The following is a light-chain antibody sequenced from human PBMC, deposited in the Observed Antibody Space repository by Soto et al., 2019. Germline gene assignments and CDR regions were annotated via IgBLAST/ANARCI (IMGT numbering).Light chain of an antibody. CDR1: SSDVGGYNY. V-gene: IGLV2-8*01. J-gene: IGLJ2*01. CDR2: EVS. Sequence: QSVLTQPPSASGSPGQSVTISCTGTSSDVGGYNYVSWYQQHPGKAPELIIYEVSKRPSGVPDRFSGSKSGNTASLTVSGLQTEDEADYYCSSYAGSNNFDVLLGGGTKLTVL. CDR3: SSYAGSNNFDVL.